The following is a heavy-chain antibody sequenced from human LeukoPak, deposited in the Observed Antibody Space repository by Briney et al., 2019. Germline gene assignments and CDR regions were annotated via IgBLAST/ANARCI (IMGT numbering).Heavy chain of an antibody. V-gene: IGHV1-69*06. D-gene: IGHD3-3*02. CDR1: GGTFSSYA. Sequence: SVKVSCKASGGTFSSYAISWVRQAPGQGLEWMGGIIPIFGTANYAQKFQGRVTITADKSTSTAYMELSSLRSEDTAVYYCARVVVALGAFDIWGQGTMVTVSS. CDR3: ARVVVALGAFDI. J-gene: IGHJ3*02. CDR2: IIPIFGTA.